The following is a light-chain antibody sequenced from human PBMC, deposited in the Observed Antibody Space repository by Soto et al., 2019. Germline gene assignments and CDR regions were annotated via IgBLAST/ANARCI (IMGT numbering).Light chain of an antibody. V-gene: IGKV3-20*01. CDR3: RQYGRSLEFA. CDR1: HIVSNNF. Sequence: IVLTQSPGTLFLSPGERATLSCRSSHIVSNNFLAWYQEKPGRGPRLLIYGASTRATGIPDRFSGSGSGTDFALTISRLDPEDFAVYYCRQYGRSLEFAVGGGTKVDIK. CDR2: GAS. J-gene: IGKJ4*01.